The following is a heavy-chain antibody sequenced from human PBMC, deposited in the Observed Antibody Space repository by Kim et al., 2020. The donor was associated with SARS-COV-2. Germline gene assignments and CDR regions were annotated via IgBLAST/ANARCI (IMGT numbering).Heavy chain of an antibody. J-gene: IGHJ4*02. CDR1: GGSISSYY. D-gene: IGHD4-4*01. V-gene: IGHV4-59*08. CDR2: IYYSGST. CDR3: ARSYDYSNWAIGY. Sequence: SETLSLTCTVSGGSISSYYWSWIRQPPGKGLEWIGYIYYSGSTNYNPSLKSRVTISVDTSKNQFSLKLSSVTAADTAVYYCARSYDYSNWAIGYWGQGTLVTVSS.